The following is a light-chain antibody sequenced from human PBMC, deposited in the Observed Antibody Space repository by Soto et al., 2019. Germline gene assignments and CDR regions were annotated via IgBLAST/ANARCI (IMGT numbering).Light chain of an antibody. CDR3: SSFTSNRIYV. J-gene: IGLJ1*01. CDR2: GVT. V-gene: IGLV2-14*03. Sequence: QSVLTQPTSVSGSPGQSITISCTGNHNDIGTYDYVSWYQQHPGRAPRLLIHGVTTRPSGISDRFSASKSGLTAPLTISGLQPQDEAHYYCSSFTSNRIYVFGPGTKVTVL. CDR1: HNDIGTYDY.